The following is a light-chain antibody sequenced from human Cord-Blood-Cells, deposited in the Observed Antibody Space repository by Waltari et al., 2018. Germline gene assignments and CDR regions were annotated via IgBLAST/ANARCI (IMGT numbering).Light chain of an antibody. J-gene: IGLJ1*01. V-gene: IGLV2-23*01. CDR3: CSYAGSSTYV. Sequence: QSALTQPASVSGSPGQSITISCTGTNSDVGCFNLVSWYQQHPGKAPKLMIYEGSKRPSGVSNRFSGSKSGNTASLTISGLQAEDEADYYCCSYAGSSTYVFGTGTKVTVL. CDR2: EGS. CDR1: NSDVGCFNL.